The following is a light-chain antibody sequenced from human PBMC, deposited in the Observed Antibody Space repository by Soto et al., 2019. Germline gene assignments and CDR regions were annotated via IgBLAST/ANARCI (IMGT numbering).Light chain of an antibody. CDR2: VAS. CDR3: QQFDSSPKT. CDR1: QSVPSNY. Sequence: EIVLTQSPGTLSLSPGERATLSCRASQSVPSNYLAWYQQKPGQAPRLLIYVASRRATGIPDRFSGSGSGTDFTLTISRLEPEDFAIYYCQQFDSSPKTFDQGTKVEIK. V-gene: IGKV3-20*01. J-gene: IGKJ1*01.